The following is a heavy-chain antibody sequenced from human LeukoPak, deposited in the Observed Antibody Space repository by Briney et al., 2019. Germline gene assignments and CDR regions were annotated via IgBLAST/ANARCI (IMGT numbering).Heavy chain of an antibody. D-gene: IGHD3-10*01. CDR3: ATVALTMVRGVVDYFDY. Sequence: GASVKVSCKVSGYTLTELSMHWVRQAPGKGLEWMGGFDPEDGETIYAQKFQGRVTMTEDTSTDTAYMELSSLRSEDTAVYYCATVALTMVRGVVDYFDYWGQGTLVTVSS. J-gene: IGHJ4*02. CDR1: GYTLTELS. V-gene: IGHV1-24*01. CDR2: FDPEDGET.